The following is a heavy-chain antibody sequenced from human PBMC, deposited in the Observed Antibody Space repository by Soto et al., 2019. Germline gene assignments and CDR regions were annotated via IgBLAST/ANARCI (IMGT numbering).Heavy chain of an antibody. CDR3: ARRSSSWYFDD. V-gene: IGHV3-23*01. CDR2: ISGSGGST. Sequence: PGGSLRLSCAASGFTFGSYAMNWVRQAPGKGLEWVSVISGSGGSTYYADSVKGRFTISRVNSKNTLYLQMNSLRAEDTAVYYCARRSSSWYFDDWGQGTLVTVAS. D-gene: IGHD6-13*01. CDR1: GFTFGSYA. J-gene: IGHJ4*02.